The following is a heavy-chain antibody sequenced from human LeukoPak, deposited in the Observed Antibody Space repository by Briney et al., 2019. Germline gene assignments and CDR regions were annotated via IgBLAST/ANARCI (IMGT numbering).Heavy chain of an antibody. D-gene: IGHD6-13*01. V-gene: IGHV3-23*01. J-gene: IGHJ4*02. CDR1: GFTFSSYG. CDR2: ISGSGGST. Sequence: SGGSLRLSCAASGFTFSSYGMSWVRQAPGKGLEWVSAISGSGGSTYYADSVKGRFTISRDNSKNTLYLQMNSLRAEDTAVYYCAKDGRQQLVTYLFDYWGQGTLVTVSS. CDR3: AKDGRQQLVTYLFDY.